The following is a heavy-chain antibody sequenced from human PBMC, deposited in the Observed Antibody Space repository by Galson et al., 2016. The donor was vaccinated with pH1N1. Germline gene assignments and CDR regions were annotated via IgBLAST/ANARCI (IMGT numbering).Heavy chain of an antibody. Sequence: TCAVSGDFISSGDYFWSWIRQPPGKGLEWIGYIYYSGNTFYNPSLKSRVTISLDTSKTQFSLKLSSVTAADTAIYYCARGRDYDILTGSSYYFDYWGQGTVVSVSS. CDR3: ARGRDYDILTGSSYYFDY. CDR1: GDFISSGDYF. J-gene: IGHJ4*02. V-gene: IGHV4-30-4*08. CDR2: IYYSGNT. D-gene: IGHD3-9*01.